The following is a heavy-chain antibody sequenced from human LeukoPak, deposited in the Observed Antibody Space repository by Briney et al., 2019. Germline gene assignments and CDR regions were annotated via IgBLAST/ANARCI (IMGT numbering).Heavy chain of an antibody. D-gene: IGHD3-3*01. Sequence: PSETLSLTRTVSGGSISSYYWSWIRQPAGKGLEWIGRIYTSGSTNYNPSLKSRVTMSVDTSKNQFSLKLSSVTAADTAVYYCARSITIFGVVYGMDVWGQGTTVTVSS. CDR1: GGSISSYY. J-gene: IGHJ6*02. CDR3: ARSITIFGVVYGMDV. CDR2: IYTSGST. V-gene: IGHV4-4*07.